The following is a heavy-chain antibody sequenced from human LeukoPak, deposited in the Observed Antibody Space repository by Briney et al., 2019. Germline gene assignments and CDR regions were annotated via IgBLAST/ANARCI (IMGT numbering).Heavy chain of an antibody. CDR2: LIPIFGTA. CDR1: GGTFSSYV. J-gene: IGHJ6*03. Sequence: ASVKVFCKASGGTFSSYVISWVRQAPGQGLEGMGGLIPIFGTANYAQKLQGRVKNTTDESTNTAYMELGSLRADDTRVDFWARTGAYYYYMDVWGKGTTVTVSS. D-gene: IGHD3-10*01. CDR3: ARTGAYYYYMDV. V-gene: IGHV1-69*05.